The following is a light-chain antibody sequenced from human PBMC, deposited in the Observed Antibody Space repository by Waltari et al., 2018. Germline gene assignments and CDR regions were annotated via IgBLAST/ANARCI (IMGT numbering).Light chain of an antibody. Sequence: QSALTQPRSVSGSPGQSVSISCTGTSRDVGGYNYDSWYRQHPGKAPTMIIFDVNKRPSGVPDRFSGSKSGNTASLTISGLQAEDEADYYCCSYAGTSSLTFGGGTQLTVL. CDR2: DVN. CDR3: CSYAGTSSLT. V-gene: IGLV2-11*01. J-gene: IGLJ2*01. CDR1: SRDVGGYNY.